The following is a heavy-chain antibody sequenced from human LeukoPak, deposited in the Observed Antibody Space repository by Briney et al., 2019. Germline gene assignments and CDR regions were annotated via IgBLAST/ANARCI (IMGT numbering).Heavy chain of an antibody. D-gene: IGHD6-19*01. CDR1: GGSISSSNYY. CDR3: ARHASVDGNWPRPLDY. J-gene: IGHJ4*02. CDR2: IYYSGST. Sequence: PSETLSLTCTVSGGSISSSNYYWGWILQPPGKGLEWIGNIYYSGSTYYKPSLKTRVTISVDTSKNQFSLKLTSVTAADTAVYYCARHASVDGNWPRPLDYWGQGSLVTVSS. V-gene: IGHV4-39*01.